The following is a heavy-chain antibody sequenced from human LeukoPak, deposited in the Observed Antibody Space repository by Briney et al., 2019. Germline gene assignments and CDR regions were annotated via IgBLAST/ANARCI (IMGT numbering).Heavy chain of an antibody. CDR1: GGSISSGDYY. V-gene: IGHV4-30-4*01. J-gene: IGHJ4*02. Sequence: SETLSLTCTVSGGSISSGDYYWSWIRQPPGKGLEWIGYIYYSGSTYYNPSLKSRVTISVDTSKNQFSLKLSSVTAADTAVYYCASYYYGSGSSNFDYWGQGTLVTISS. CDR2: IYYSGST. D-gene: IGHD3-10*01. CDR3: ASYYYGSGSSNFDY.